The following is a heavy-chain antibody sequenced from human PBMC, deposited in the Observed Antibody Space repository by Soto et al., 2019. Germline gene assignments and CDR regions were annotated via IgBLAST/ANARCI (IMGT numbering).Heavy chain of an antibody. CDR3: TKARCSGDTCYVPDY. J-gene: IGHJ4*01. CDR1: GFTFSSYT. CDR2: ISGSGGSP. Sequence: PGGSLRLSCAASGFTFSSYTMAWVRQAPGKGLEWVSSISGSGGSPYYADSVQGRFTISRDIYKNTVSLQMNSLRAEDTATYYCTKARCSGDTCYVPDYWGHGTLVTVSS. D-gene: IGHD2-15*01. V-gene: IGHV3-23*01.